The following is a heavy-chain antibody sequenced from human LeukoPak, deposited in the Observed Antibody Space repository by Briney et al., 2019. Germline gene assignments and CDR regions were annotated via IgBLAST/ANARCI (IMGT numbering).Heavy chain of an antibody. J-gene: IGHJ6*02. CDR3: ATLGYYVSSGYDGAKYYYYGMDV. CDR1: GYSFTSYW. V-gene: IGHV5-51*01. D-gene: IGHD3-22*01. CDR2: IYPGDSDT. Sequence: GESLKISCKGSGYSFTSYWIGWVRQMPGKGLEWMGIIYPGDSDTRYSPSFQGQVTISADKSISTAYLQWSSLKASDTAMYYCATLGYYVSSGYDGAKYYYYGMDVWGQGTTVTVSS.